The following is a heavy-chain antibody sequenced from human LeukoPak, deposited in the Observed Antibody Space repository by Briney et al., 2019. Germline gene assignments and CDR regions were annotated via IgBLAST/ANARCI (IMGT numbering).Heavy chain of an antibody. V-gene: IGHV1-2*02. J-gene: IGHJ6*02. CDR2: INSNSGGT. Sequence: ASVKVSCKASGYTFTGYYMHCVRQAPGQALEWMGWINSNSGGTNYAQKLQGRVTMTRDTSISTAYMELSRLRSDDTAVYYCARDRHYDFWSGYKHYYYYGMDVWGQGTTVTVSS. CDR3: ARDRHYDFWSGYKHYYYYGMDV. D-gene: IGHD3-3*01. CDR1: GYTFTGYY.